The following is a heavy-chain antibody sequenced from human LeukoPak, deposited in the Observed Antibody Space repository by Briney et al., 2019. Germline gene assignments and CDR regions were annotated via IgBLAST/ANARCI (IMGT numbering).Heavy chain of an antibody. Sequence: GASVKVSCKASGGTFSSYAISWVRQAPGQGLEWMGRIIPILGIANYAQKFQGRVTIIADKSTSTAYMELSSLRSEDTAVYYCATSRDGYNYNFDYWGQGTLVTVSS. CDR3: ATSRDGYNYNFDY. V-gene: IGHV1-69*04. CDR2: IIPILGIA. J-gene: IGHJ4*02. CDR1: GGTFSSYA. D-gene: IGHD5-24*01.